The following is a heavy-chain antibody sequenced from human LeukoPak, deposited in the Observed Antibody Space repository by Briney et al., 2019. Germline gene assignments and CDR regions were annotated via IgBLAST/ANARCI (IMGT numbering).Heavy chain of an antibody. CDR2: ISSSGSTI. J-gene: IGHJ4*02. CDR1: GFTFSDYC. Sequence: KAGGSLRLSCAASGFTFSDYCMSWIRQAPGRGLEWVSYISSSGSTIYYADSVKGRFTISRDNAKNSLYLQMNSLRAEDTAVYYCARLYGSGSPPGGPDYWGQGTLVTVSS. CDR3: ARLYGSGSPPGGPDY. D-gene: IGHD3-10*01. V-gene: IGHV3-11*04.